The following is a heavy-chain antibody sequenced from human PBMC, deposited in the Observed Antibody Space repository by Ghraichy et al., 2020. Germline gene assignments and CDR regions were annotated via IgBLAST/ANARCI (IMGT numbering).Heavy chain of an antibody. J-gene: IGHJ4*02. CDR3: ARVRYSSGWYPWGPYDY. V-gene: IGHV3-64*02. CDR1: GFTFSSYA. Sequence: GGSLRLSCAASGFTFSSYAMHWVRQAPGKGLEYVSAISSNGGSTYYADSVKGRFTISRDNSKNTLYLQMGSLRAEDMAVYYCARVRYSSGWYPWGPYDYWGQGTLVTVSS. D-gene: IGHD6-19*01. CDR2: ISSNGGST.